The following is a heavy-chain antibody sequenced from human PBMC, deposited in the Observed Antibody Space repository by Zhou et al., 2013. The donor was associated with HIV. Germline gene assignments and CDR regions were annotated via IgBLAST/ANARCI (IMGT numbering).Heavy chain of an antibody. CDR1: GYTFTDYY. V-gene: IGHV1-2*02. D-gene: IGHD4-4*01. CDR2: INPNSGGT. J-gene: IGHJ4*02. CDR3: ARDMANDYIFNGVIRIDY. Sequence: QVQLVQSGAEVKKPGASVKVSCKASGYTFTDYYMHWVRQAPGQGLEWMGWINPNSGGTNYAQKFQGRVTMTRDTSISTAYMELSRLRSDDTAVYYCARDMANDYIFNGVIRIDYWGQGTLVTVSS.